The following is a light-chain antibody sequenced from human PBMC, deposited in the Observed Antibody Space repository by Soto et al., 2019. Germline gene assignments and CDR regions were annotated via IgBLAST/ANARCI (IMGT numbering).Light chain of an antibody. CDR3: CSYAGSYTLL. CDR1: SSDVGRYNY. V-gene: IGLV2-11*01. J-gene: IGLJ2*01. Sequence: QSALTQPRSVSGSPGQSVTISCTGTSSDVGRYNYVSWYQHHPGKAPKLMIYDVSKRPSGVPDRFSGSKSGNTASLTISGLQAEDEADYYCCSYAGSYTLLFGGGTKLTVL. CDR2: DVS.